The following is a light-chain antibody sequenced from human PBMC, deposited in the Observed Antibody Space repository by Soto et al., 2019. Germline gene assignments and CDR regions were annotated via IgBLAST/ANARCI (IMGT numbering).Light chain of an antibody. CDR3: SSYASSSTYVL. Sequence: QSALTQPASVSGSPGQSITISCTGTISDVGGYNYVSWYQQHPGKAPKLMIYDVISRPSGVSNRFSGSKSGNTASLTISGLQAEDESDYYCSSYASSSTYVLFCGGTKLAVL. CDR1: ISDVGGYNY. CDR2: DVI. V-gene: IGLV2-14*01. J-gene: IGLJ2*01.